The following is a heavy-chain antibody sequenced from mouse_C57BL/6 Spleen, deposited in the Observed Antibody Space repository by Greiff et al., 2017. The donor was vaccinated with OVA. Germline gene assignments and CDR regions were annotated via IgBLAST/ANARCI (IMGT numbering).Heavy chain of an antibody. CDR3: AAYYGSEGFAY. V-gene: IGHV1-18*01. CDR2: INPNNVGT. D-gene: IGHD1-1*01. J-gene: IGHJ3*01. CDR1: GYTFTDYN. Sequence: EVKLEESGPELVKPGASVKIPCKASGYTFTDYNTDSVKPGHLNILEIILYINPNNVGTIYNQKFKGKATVTVDKSSRTAYMELRSLTSEDTAVYYCAAYYGSEGFAYWGQGTLVTVSA.